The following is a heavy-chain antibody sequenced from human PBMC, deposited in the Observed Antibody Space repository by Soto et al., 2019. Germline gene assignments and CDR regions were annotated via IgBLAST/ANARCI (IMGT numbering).Heavy chain of an antibody. CDR3: ARFSGGSYNTYYFYYGMDV. CDR1: GYTFTSYG. V-gene: IGHV1-18*04. Sequence: ASVKVSCNASGYTFTSYGISWVRQAPGQGLDWMGWISAYNGNTKYAQDLQGRVTMTTDTSTSTAYMELRSLRSDDTAMYYCARFSGGSYNTYYFYYGMDVWGQGTTVTVSS. CDR2: ISAYNGNT. J-gene: IGHJ6*02. D-gene: IGHD2-15*01.